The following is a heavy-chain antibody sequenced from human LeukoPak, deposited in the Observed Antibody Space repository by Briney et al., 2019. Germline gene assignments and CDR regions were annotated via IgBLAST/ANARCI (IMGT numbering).Heavy chain of an antibody. D-gene: IGHD5-12*01. J-gene: IGHJ4*02. CDR1: GGTFSSYA. V-gene: IGHV1-69*04. CDR3: ASHIVATIRSSSDY. Sequence: SVKVSCKASGGTFSSYAISWVRQAPGQGLEWMGRIIPILGIANYAQKFQGRVTITADKSTSTAYMELSSLRSEDTAVYYCASHIVATIRSSSDYWGQGTLVTVSS. CDR2: IIPILGIA.